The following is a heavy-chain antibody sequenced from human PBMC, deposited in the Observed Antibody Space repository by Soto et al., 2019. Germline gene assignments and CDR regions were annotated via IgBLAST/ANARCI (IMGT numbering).Heavy chain of an antibody. CDR1: GFTFSSYG. D-gene: IGHD2-2*01. CDR3: ARDPEVVPAANGAFDI. J-gene: IGHJ3*02. Sequence: RLSCAASGFTFSSYGMHWVRQAPGKGLEWVAVIWYDGSNKYYADSVKGRFTISRDNSKNTLYLQMNSLRAEDTAVYYCARDPEVVPAANGAFDIWGQGTMVTRLL. V-gene: IGHV3-33*01. CDR2: IWYDGSNK.